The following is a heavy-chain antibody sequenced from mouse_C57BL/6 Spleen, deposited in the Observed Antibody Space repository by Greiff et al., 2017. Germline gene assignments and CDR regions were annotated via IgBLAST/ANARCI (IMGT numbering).Heavy chain of an antibody. D-gene: IGHD3-2*02. J-gene: IGHJ2*01. V-gene: IGHV5-9*01. CDR3: ARQGTAQATVDY. CDR1: GFTFSSYT. CDR2: ISGGGGNT. Sequence: EVMLVESGGGLVKPGGSLKLSCAASGFTFSSYTMSWVRQTPEKRLEWVATISGGGGNTYYPDSVKGRFTISRDNAKNTLYLQMSSRRSEDTALYYCARQGTAQATVDYWGQGTTLTVSS.